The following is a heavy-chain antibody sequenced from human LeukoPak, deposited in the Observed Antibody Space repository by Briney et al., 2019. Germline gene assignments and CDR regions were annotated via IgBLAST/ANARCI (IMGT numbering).Heavy chain of an antibody. Sequence: ASVKASCKASGYTFTSYGISWVRQAPGQGLEWMGWISAYNGNTNYAQKLQGRVTMTTDTSTSTAYMELRSLRSDDTAVYYCARASYYYDSSGYSDYWGQGTLVTVSS. CDR1: GYTFTSYG. CDR3: ARASYYYDSSGYSDY. D-gene: IGHD3-22*01. J-gene: IGHJ4*02. V-gene: IGHV1-18*01. CDR2: ISAYNGNT.